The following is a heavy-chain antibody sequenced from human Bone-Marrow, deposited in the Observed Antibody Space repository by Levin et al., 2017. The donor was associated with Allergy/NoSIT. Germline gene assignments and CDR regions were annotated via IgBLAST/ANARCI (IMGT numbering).Heavy chain of an antibody. Sequence: MASETLSLTCTVSGGSISSYYWSWIRQPPGKGLEWIGYIYYSGSTNYNPSLKSRVTISVDTSKNQFSLKLSSVTAADTAVYYCASAGYCSGGSCYSGWFDPWGQGTLVTVSS. CDR2: IYYSGST. CDR1: GGSISSYY. V-gene: IGHV4-59*01. J-gene: IGHJ5*02. CDR3: ASAGYCSGGSCYSGWFDP. D-gene: IGHD2-15*01.